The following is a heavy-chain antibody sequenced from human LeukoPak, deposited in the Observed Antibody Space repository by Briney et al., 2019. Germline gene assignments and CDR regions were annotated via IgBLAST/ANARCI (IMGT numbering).Heavy chain of an antibody. Sequence: SETLSLTCTVSDGSISRSYYHWGWIRQHPGKGLEWVGSVYYSGKTFYSPSLESRVTISVDTSKNHFSLRLISVTAADTAMYYCARHEHKAVAGDTWGQGTLVTVSS. CDR1: DGSISRSYYH. J-gene: IGHJ5*02. CDR2: VYYSGKT. V-gene: IGHV4-39*01. D-gene: IGHD6-19*01. CDR3: ARHEHKAVAGDT.